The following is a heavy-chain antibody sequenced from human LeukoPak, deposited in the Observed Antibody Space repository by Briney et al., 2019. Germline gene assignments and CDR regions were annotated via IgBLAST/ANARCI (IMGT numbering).Heavy chain of an antibody. CDR2: IYYSGST. Sequence: PSETLSLTCTVSGDSISTYYWSWIRQPPGKGLEWIGYIYYSGSTNYNPSLKSRVTISVDTSKNQFSLKLSSVTAADTAVYYCARGGPPGYSSGWYVKDYYYYMDVWGKGTTVTISS. J-gene: IGHJ6*03. CDR1: GDSISTYY. V-gene: IGHV4-59*01. D-gene: IGHD6-19*01. CDR3: ARGGPPGYSSGWYVKDYYYYMDV.